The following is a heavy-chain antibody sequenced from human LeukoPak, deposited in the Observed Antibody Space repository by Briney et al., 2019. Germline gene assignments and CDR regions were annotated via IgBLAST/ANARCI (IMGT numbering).Heavy chain of an antibody. CDR2: ISSSGSTI. D-gene: IGHD5-18*01. Sequence: PGGSLRLSCAASGFTFSSYEMNWVREAPGKGLEWVSYISSSGSTIYYADSVKGRFTISRDNAKNSLHLQMNSLRAEDTAVYYCARDSGIPLWLYYFDYWGQGTLVTVSS. CDR3: ARDSGIPLWLYYFDY. J-gene: IGHJ4*02. CDR1: GFTFSSYE. V-gene: IGHV3-48*03.